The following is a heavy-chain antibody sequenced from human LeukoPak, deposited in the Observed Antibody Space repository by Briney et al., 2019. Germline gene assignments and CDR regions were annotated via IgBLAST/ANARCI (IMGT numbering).Heavy chain of an antibody. D-gene: IGHD6-19*01. CDR1: GGSISSSSYY. J-gene: IGHJ5*02. Sequence: PSETLSLTCTVSGGSISSSSYYWGWIRQPPGKGLEWIGSIYYSGSTYYNPSLKSRVTISVDTSKNQFSLKPSSVTAADTAVYYCARPVIAVAGTLNWFDPWGQGTLVTVSS. CDR2: IYYSGST. V-gene: IGHV4-39*01. CDR3: ARPVIAVAGTLNWFDP.